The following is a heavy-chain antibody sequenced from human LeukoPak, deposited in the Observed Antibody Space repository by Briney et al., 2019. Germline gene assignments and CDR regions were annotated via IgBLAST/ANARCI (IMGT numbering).Heavy chain of an antibody. CDR1: GGSISSYY. CDR3: ARQELRFSQFDP. D-gene: IGHD3-3*01. Sequence: SETLYLTCTVSGGSISSYYWSWIRQPPGKGLEWIGYIYYSGSTNYNPSLKSRVTISVDTSKNQFSLKLSSVTAADTAIYYCARQELRFSQFDPWGQGTLVTVSS. J-gene: IGHJ5*02. V-gene: IGHV4-59*08. CDR2: IYYSGST.